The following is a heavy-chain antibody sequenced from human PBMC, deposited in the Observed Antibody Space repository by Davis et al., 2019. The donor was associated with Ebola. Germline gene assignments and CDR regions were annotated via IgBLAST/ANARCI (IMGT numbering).Heavy chain of an antibody. D-gene: IGHD5-24*01. CDR2: IYNSGST. J-gene: IGHJ4*02. Sequence: MPGGSLRLSCTVPGGYISNSRYYWAWLRQSPGRGLEWIGSIYNSGSTYYMPSLKSRVTMSVDRPKNQFSLKLASVTAADTAIYYCASPMDGTHYFDSWGQGTLVTVSS. CDR1: GGYISNSRYY. CDR3: ASPMDGTHYFDS. V-gene: IGHV4-39*01.